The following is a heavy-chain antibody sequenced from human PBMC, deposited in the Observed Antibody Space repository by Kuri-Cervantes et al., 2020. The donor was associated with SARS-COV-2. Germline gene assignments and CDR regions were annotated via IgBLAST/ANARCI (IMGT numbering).Heavy chain of an antibody. CDR2: MNPNSGNT. V-gene: IGHV1-8*03. J-gene: IGHJ5*02. CDR3: ASTIFGVDNWFDP. CDR1: GYTFTSYD. D-gene: IGHD3-3*01. Sequence: ASVKVSCKASGYTFTSYDINWVRQATGQGLEWMGWMNPNSGNTGYAQKFQGRVTITRNTSTSTAYMELSSLRSEDTAVYYCASTIFGVDNWFDPWGQGTLVTVSS.